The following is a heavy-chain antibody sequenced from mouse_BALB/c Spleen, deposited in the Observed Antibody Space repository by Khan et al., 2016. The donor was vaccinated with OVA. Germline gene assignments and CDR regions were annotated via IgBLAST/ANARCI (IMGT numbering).Heavy chain of an antibody. CDR2: IWAGGST. D-gene: IGHD1-3*01. J-gene: IGHJ2*01. Sequence: VQLQESGPGLVAPSGFSLTSYGVHWVRQPPGKGLEWLGVIWAGGSTNYNSALMSRLSISKDNSKSQVFLKMNSLQTDDTAMYYCARLEDIWGQGTTLTVSS. CDR1: GFSLTSYG. V-gene: IGHV2-9*02. CDR3: ARLEDI.